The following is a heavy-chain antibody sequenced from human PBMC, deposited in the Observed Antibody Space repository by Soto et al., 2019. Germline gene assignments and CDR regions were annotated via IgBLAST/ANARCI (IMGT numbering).Heavy chain of an antibody. D-gene: IGHD3-22*01. CDR2: IRSKANSYAT. V-gene: IGHV3-73*01. Sequence: AGGSLRLSCAASGFTFSGSAMHWVRQASGKGLEWVGRIRSKANSYATAYAASVKGRFTISRDDSKNTAYLQMNSLKTEDTAVYYCTRHGTADYYDSSGYYLGPPVHYGMDVWGQGTTVTVSS. CDR1: GFTFSGSA. CDR3: TRHGTADYYDSSGYYLGPPVHYGMDV. J-gene: IGHJ6*02.